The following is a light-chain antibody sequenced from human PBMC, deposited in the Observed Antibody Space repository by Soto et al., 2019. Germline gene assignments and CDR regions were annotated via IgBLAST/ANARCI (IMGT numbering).Light chain of an antibody. CDR3: CSYAGSHLYV. V-gene: IGLV2-11*01. CDR2: DVS. CDR1: TTDVGGYNY. Sequence: QSALTQPRSVSGSPGQSVTISCTGTTTDVGGYNYVSWYQQHPGKTPNLMIYDVSKRPSGVPDRFSGSKSGNTASLTISGLQADDEADYCCCSYAGSHLYVFGTGTKLTVL. J-gene: IGLJ1*01.